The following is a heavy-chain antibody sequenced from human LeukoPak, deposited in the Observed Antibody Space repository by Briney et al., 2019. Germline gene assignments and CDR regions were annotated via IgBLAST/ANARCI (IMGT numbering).Heavy chain of an antibody. D-gene: IGHD6-19*01. CDR2: IIPIFGTA. CDR3: ARGLSYSSYWDFDL. CDR1: GGTFSSYA. Sequence: SVKVSCKASGGTFSSYAIRWVRQAPGQGLEWMGGIIPIFGTANYAQKFQGRVTITTDKSTSTANMELSRLRSEDTAVDYCARGLSYSSYWDFDLWGRGTLVTVSS. J-gene: IGHJ2*01. V-gene: IGHV1-69*05.